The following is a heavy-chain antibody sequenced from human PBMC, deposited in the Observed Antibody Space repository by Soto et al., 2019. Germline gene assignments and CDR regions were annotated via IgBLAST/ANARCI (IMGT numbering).Heavy chain of an antibody. CDR3: ARYFRGSGRYFFDS. CDR2: INQDGGGT. J-gene: IGHJ4*02. D-gene: IGHD6-19*01. V-gene: IGHV3-7*03. CDR1: GFTFISSF. Sequence: XGSRSLSCVASGFTFISSFMGWVRQAPGKGLEWVANINQDGGGTYYVDSVEGRFTISRDNAKDSLYLQMNSLRGEDTAVYYCARYFRGSGRYFFDSWGQGTLVTVSS.